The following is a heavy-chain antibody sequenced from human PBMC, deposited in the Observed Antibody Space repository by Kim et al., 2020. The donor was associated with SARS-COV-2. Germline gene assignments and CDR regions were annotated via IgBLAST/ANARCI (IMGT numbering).Heavy chain of an antibody. Sequence: SETLSLTCAVYGGSFSGYYWSWIRQPPGKGLEWIGEINHSGSTNYNPSLKSRVTISVDTSKNQFSLKLSSVTAADTAVYYCARGRDRMVITMVRGWLTPTPFDYWGQGTLVTVSS. D-gene: IGHD3-10*01. CDR3: ARGRDRMVITMVRGWLTPTPFDY. CDR1: GGSFSGYY. J-gene: IGHJ4*02. V-gene: IGHV4-34*01. CDR2: INHSGST.